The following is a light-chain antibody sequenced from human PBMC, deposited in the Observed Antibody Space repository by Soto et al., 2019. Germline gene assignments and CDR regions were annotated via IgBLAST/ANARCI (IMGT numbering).Light chain of an antibody. V-gene: IGLV3-21*02. J-gene: IGLJ1*01. CDR1: NIGSKS. CDR2: VDS. Sequence: SYVLTQPPSVSGAPGQPARITRGGTNIGSKSIHWYQQKPGQAPVLVVDVDSNRPSGIPERFAGSNSGKTATLTISRVEAGDEADYFCHVWDSSREHVFGTGAKRTVL. CDR3: HVWDSSREHV.